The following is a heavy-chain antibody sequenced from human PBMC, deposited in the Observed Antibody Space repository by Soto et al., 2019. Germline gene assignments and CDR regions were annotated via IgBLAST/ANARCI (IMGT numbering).Heavy chain of an antibody. CDR1: GFTFSSYA. D-gene: IGHD4-17*01. V-gene: IGHV3-23*01. CDR2: ISGSGGST. J-gene: IGHJ5*02. Sequence: PGGSLRLSCAASGFTFSSYAMSWVRQAPGKGLEWVSAISGSGGSTYYADSVKGRFTISRDNSKNTLYLQMNSLRAEDTAVYYCAKDPPRFSTVTTAWFDPWGQGTLVTVSS. CDR3: AKDPPRFSTVTTAWFDP.